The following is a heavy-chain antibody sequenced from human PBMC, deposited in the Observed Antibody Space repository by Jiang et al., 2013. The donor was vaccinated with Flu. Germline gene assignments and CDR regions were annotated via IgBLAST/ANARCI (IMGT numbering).Heavy chain of an antibody. Sequence: GYSISSAYVLGLDPAAPGRAGVDWDYLSYGSTYYNPSLKSSSHHVSRHVQNQFSLKLSSVTAADTAVYYCARGWGGAPPFLNWFDPWGQGTLVTVSS. CDR1: GYSISSAYV. J-gene: IGHJ5*02. CDR2: LSYGST. V-gene: IGHV4-38-2*02. CDR3: ARGWGGAPPFLNWFDP. D-gene: IGHD6-6*01.